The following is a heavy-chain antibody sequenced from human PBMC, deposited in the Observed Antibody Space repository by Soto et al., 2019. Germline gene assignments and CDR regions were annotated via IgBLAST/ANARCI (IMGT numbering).Heavy chain of an antibody. D-gene: IGHD6-6*01. CDR2: ISAGSSNI. CDR3: VRQYPSSSRHFDH. V-gene: IGHV3-21*01. CDR1: GFTFRTYY. Sequence: GGSLRLSCAASGFTFRTYYMIWVRQAPGKGLEWVASISAGSSNIYYAPSVKGRFTISRDNAKNLLFLQTNSLRADDTAVYYCVRQYPSSSRHFDHWGQGTLVTVSS. J-gene: IGHJ4*02.